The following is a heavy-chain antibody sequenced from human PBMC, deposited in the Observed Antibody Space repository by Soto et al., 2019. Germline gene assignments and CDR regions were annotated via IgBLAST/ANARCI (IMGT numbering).Heavy chain of an antibody. D-gene: IGHD5-12*01. J-gene: IGHJ6*02. CDR1: GCTFSSYG. Sequence: TGGSLRLSCAASGCTFSSYGMSWVRQAPGKGLEWVSAVSSSGGTTNYAGSVKGRFTISRDNSKNTLYLQMNSPRAEDTAVYYCAKDAAQAQIVATIGSYYYYGMNVWGRGTTVTVSS. CDR2: VSSSGGTT. CDR3: AKDAAQAQIVATIGSYYYYGMNV. V-gene: IGHV3-23*01.